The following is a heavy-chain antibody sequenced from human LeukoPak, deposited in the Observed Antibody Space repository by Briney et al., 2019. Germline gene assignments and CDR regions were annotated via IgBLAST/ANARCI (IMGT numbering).Heavy chain of an antibody. CDR2: IWYDGSNK. Sequence: GGSLRLSCAASGFTFSSYGMHWVRQAPGKGLEWVAVIWYDGSNKHYADSVKGRFTISRDNSKNTLYLQMNSLRAEDTAVYYCARGGPRRYCSGGSCYFDYWGQGTLVTVSS. CDR3: ARGGPRRYCSGGSCYFDY. CDR1: GFTFSSYG. J-gene: IGHJ4*02. D-gene: IGHD2-15*01. V-gene: IGHV3-33*01.